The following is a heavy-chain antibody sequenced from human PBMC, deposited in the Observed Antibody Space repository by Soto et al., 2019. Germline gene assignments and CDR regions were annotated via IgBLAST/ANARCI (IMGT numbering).Heavy chain of an antibody. CDR1: GGSFSGYY. D-gene: IGHD1-1*01. Sequence: SETLSVTCAVYGGSFSGYYWSWIRQPPGKGLEWIGEINHSGSTNYNPSLKSRVTISVDTSKNQFSLKLSSVTAADTAVYYCARGLLERRYFDYWGQGTLVTVSS. J-gene: IGHJ4*02. CDR3: ARGLLERRYFDY. CDR2: INHSGST. V-gene: IGHV4-34*01.